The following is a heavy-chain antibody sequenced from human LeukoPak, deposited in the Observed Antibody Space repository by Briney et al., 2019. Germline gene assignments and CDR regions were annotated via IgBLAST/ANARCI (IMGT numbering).Heavy chain of an antibody. Sequence: GGSLRLSCAASGFTFSSYGTHWVRQAPGKGLEWVAVISYDGSNKYYADSVKGRFTISRDNSKNTLYLQMNSLRAEDTAVYYCAKGGWFGELSPDAFDIWGQGTMVTVSS. CDR2: ISYDGSNK. CDR3: AKGGWFGELSPDAFDI. V-gene: IGHV3-30*18. CDR1: GFTFSSYG. D-gene: IGHD3-10*01. J-gene: IGHJ3*02.